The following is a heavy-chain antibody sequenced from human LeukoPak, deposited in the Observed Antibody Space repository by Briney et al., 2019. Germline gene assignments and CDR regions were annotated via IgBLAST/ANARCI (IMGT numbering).Heavy chain of an antibody. J-gene: IGHJ4*02. CDR2: INPNSGGT. Sequence: ASVKVSCKASGYTFTGYYMHWVRQAPGQGLEWMGWINPNSGGTNYAQKFQGRVTMTRDTSISTAYMELSRLRSDDTAVYYCARSPRNYDYVWGSYRLFDYWGQGTLVTVSS. D-gene: IGHD3-16*02. V-gene: IGHV1-2*02. CDR3: ARSPRNYDYVWGSYRLFDY. CDR1: GYTFTGYY.